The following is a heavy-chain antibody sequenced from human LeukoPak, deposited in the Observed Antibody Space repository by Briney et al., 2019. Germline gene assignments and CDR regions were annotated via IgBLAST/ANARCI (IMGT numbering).Heavy chain of an antibody. D-gene: IGHD4-17*01. J-gene: IGHJ4*02. CDR3: ARRFPGGYGDYFDY. V-gene: IGHV4-4*07. CDR2: IQSSRTT. CDR1: GGSISNYY. Sequence: SETLSLTCTVSGGSISNYYWSRIRQPAGKGLEWIGRIQSSRTTTYNSSLESRVTMSVDTSKNQFSLKVTSVTAADTAVYYCARRFPGGYGDYFDYWGQGILVTVST.